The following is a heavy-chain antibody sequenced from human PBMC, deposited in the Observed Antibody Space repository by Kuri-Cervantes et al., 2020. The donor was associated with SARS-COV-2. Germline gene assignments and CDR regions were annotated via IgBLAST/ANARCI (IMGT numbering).Heavy chain of an antibody. Sequence: ESLKISCIVSGGSISGSYWSWIRQPPGKGLEWIGEINHSGSTNYNPSLKSRVTISVDTSKNQFSLKLTAVTATDTAIYYCARYCSGGNCWGDFDYWGQGTLVTVSS. D-gene: IGHD2-15*01. J-gene: IGHJ4*02. V-gene: IGHV4-34*01. CDR1: GGSISGSY. CDR3: ARYCSGGNCWGDFDY. CDR2: INHSGST.